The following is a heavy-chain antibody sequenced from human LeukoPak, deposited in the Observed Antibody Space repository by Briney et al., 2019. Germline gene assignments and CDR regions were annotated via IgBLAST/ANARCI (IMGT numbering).Heavy chain of an antibody. Sequence: SETLSLTCTVSGGSINGYYWTWIRQPPGKGLEWIGYISDSGGTNYSPSLKSRVTMSVDSSNTEFSLRLNSVTAADTAVYYCARVFRGAVTSNWFDPWGQGTLVTVSS. D-gene: IGHD4-17*01. CDR3: ARVFRGAVTSNWFDP. J-gene: IGHJ5*02. V-gene: IGHV4-59*01. CDR1: GGSINGYY. CDR2: ISDSGGT.